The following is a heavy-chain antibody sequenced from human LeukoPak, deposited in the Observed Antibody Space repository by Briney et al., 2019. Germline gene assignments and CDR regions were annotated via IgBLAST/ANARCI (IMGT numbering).Heavy chain of an antibody. J-gene: IGHJ4*02. CDR2: IIPIFGTP. D-gene: IGHD4-23*01. CDR1: GGTFSNYV. V-gene: IGHV1-69*13. Sequence: GASVKVSCKTSGGTFSNYVMNWVRQAPGQGLEWMGGIIPIFGTPNYAQKFLDRVTITSDESTTTAYMELSRLRSDDTAVYYCASPFYGGNSEGLVLTYWGQGTLVTVSS. CDR3: ASPFYGGNSEGLVLTY.